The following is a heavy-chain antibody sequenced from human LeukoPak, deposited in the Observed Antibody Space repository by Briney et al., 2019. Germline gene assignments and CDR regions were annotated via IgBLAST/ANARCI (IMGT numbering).Heavy chain of an antibody. CDR1: GGSISSSSYY. J-gene: IGHJ5*02. CDR2: IYYSGST. V-gene: IGHV4-39*01. CDR3: ARHSGTTGTTSP. Sequence: SETLSLTCTVSGGSISSSSYYWGWIRQPPGKGLEWIGSIYYSGSTYYNPSLKSRVTISVDTSKNQFSLKLSSVTAADTAVYYCARHSGTTGTTSPWGQGTLVTVSS. D-gene: IGHD1-1*01.